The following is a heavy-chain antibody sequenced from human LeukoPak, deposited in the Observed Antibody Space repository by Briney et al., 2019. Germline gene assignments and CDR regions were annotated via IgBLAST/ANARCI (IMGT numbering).Heavy chain of an antibody. V-gene: IGHV1-8*03. CDR3: ARSESGLRAFDI. D-gene: IGHD1-14*01. CDR2: LNPNSGNT. J-gene: IGHJ3*02. Sequence: ASVKVSCKASGYTFTSYDINWVRQATGQGLEWMGWLNPNSGNTGYAQKFQGRVTITRNTSINTAYMELSSLRSEDTAVYYCARSESGLRAFDIWGQGTMVTVSS. CDR1: GYTFTSYD.